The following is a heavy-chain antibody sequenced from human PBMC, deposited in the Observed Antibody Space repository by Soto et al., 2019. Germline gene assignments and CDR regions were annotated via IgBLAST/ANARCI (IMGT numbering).Heavy chain of an antibody. CDR2: LSSSKTYI. J-gene: IGHJ3*02. CDR3: VRDSGWAFDI. Sequence: EVQLVESGGDLVQPGPSLRLSCAASGFSFSSYSMNWVRQAPGKGLEWISYLSSSKTYIWYADSVKGRFTISRDKAKNSLSLQMNSLRDEDTAVYYCVRDSGWAFDIWGLGTMVTVSS. CDR1: GFSFSSYS. V-gene: IGHV3-48*02. D-gene: IGHD6-19*01.